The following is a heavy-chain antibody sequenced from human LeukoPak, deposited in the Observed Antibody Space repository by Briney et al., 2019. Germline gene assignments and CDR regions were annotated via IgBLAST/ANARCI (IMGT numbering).Heavy chain of an antibody. CDR1: GGSFSGYY. D-gene: IGHD3-10*01. V-gene: IGHV4-34*01. CDR2: INHSGST. Sequence: SETLSLTCAVYGGSFSGYYWSWIRQPPGKGLEWIGEINHSGSTNYNPSLKSRVTISVDTSKNQFSLKLSSVTAADTAVYYCARRAHFFYYYGSGSIVGWFDPWGQGTLVTVSS. J-gene: IGHJ5*02. CDR3: ARRAHFFYYYGSGSIVGWFDP.